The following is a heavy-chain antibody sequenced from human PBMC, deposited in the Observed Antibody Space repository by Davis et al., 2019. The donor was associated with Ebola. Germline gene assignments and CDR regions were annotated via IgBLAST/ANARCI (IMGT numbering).Heavy chain of an antibody. J-gene: IGHJ4*02. CDR2: ISASGVST. CDR1: GFPLRSYA. Sequence: GGSLRLPCPALGFPLRSYAMPWARQAPGTGPEWVSPISASGVSTYYADSVKGRFTISRDNSKNTLYLQMNSLRAEDTAVYYCAKDLHYYYDFWSGYGPFDYWGQGTLVTVSS. V-gene: IGHV3-23*01. D-gene: IGHD3-3*01. CDR3: AKDLHYYYDFWSGYGPFDY.